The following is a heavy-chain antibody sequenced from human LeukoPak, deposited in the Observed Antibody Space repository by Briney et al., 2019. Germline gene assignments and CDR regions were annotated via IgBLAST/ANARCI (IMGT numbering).Heavy chain of an antibody. Sequence: SETLSLTCAVYGGSFSGYYWSWIRQPPGKGLEWIGEINHSGSTNYNPSLKSRVTISVDTSKNQFSLKLSSVTAADTAVYYCARQYCSGGSCSKRRYYFDYWGQGTLVTVSS. D-gene: IGHD2-15*01. CDR2: INHSGST. J-gene: IGHJ4*02. CDR3: ARQYCSGGSCSKRRYYFDY. CDR1: GGSFSGYY. V-gene: IGHV4-34*01.